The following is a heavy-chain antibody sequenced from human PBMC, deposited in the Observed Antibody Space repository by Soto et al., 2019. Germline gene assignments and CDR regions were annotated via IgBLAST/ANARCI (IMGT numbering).Heavy chain of an antibody. CDR2: INGGGDSA. CDR1: GFTFSSYA. Sequence: EVQLLESGEALAQPGGSLRLSCAASGFTFSSYAMSWVRQAPGKGLEWVALINGGGDSAYYADSVKGRFTISRDSSKTTVYLQMNDLRPDDTAVYYCATWHEREHAYDVWGQGTTVTVSS. J-gene: IGHJ3*01. V-gene: IGHV3-23*01. CDR3: ATWHEREHAYDV. D-gene: IGHD1-1*01.